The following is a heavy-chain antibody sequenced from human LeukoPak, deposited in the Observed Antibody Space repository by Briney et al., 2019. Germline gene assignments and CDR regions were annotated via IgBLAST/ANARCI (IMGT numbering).Heavy chain of an antibody. D-gene: IGHD2-2*01. CDR1: GFTLSSYW. J-gene: IGHJ4*02. Sequence: PGGSLRLSCAASGFTLSSYWMSWVRLAPGKGLEWVANVKQDGSEKYYVDSVKGQFTISRDNAKNSLFLQMNSLRAEDTAMYYCPRGSTSSDYWGQGTLVTVSS. V-gene: IGHV3-7*01. CDR3: PRGSTSSDY. CDR2: VKQDGSEK.